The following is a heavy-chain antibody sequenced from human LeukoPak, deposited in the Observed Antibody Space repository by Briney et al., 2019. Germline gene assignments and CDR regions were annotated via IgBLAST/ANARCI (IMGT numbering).Heavy chain of an antibody. CDR1: GFTFSTYW. CDR2: IKQDGSEK. V-gene: IGHV3-7*01. CDR3: ARDKVAGSMAGSNFDY. D-gene: IGHD6-19*01. Sequence: GGSLRLSCAASGFTFSTYWMSWVRQVPGKGLEWVANIKQDGSEKYYVGSVKGRFTISRDNAKNSLYLQMNSLRGEVTALYYCARDKVAGSMAGSNFDYWGQGTLVTVSS. J-gene: IGHJ4*02.